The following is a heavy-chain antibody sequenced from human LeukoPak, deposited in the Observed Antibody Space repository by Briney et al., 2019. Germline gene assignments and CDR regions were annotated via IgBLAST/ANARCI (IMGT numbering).Heavy chain of an antibody. V-gene: IGHV4-59*01. D-gene: IGHD3-3*01. CDR3: ARNSASETYYDFWSGYYDAFDI. CDR2: IHGNGNT. J-gene: IGHJ3*02. CDR1: GASISRWY. Sequence: SETLSLTCTVSGASISRWYWSWIRQPPGKGLEWIGYIHGNGNTNYNPSLKSRVTISVDTSKNQFSLKLSSVTAADTAVYYCARNSASETYYDFWSGYYDAFDIWGQGTMVTVSS.